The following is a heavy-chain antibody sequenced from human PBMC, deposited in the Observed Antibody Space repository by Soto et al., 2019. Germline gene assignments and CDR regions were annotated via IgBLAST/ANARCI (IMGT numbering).Heavy chain of an antibody. D-gene: IGHD1-26*01. CDR3: AREDRGGCEFANWYFDL. CDR2: IYSGGST. Sequence: GGSLRLSCAASGFTVSSNYMSWVRQAPGKGLEWVSVIYSGGSTYYADSVKGRFTISRDNSKNTLYLQMNSLRAEDTAVYYCAREDRGGCEFANWYFDLWGRGTLVTVSS. V-gene: IGHV3-66*01. J-gene: IGHJ2*01. CDR1: GFTVSSNY.